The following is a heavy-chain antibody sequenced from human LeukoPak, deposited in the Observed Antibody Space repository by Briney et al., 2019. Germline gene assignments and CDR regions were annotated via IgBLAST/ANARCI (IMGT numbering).Heavy chain of an antibody. CDR1: GFTFSSYG. Sequence: PGGSLRLSCAASGFTFSSYGMHWVRQAPGKGLEWVEYIRYDGSNKYYADSVKGRFTISRDNSKNTLYLQMNSLRAKDTAVYYCAPGEYYYDRRGYQETSGQGTLVTVSS. J-gene: IGHJ5*02. V-gene: IGHV3-30*02. CDR2: IRYDGSNK. D-gene: IGHD3-22*01. CDR3: APGEYYYDRRGYQET.